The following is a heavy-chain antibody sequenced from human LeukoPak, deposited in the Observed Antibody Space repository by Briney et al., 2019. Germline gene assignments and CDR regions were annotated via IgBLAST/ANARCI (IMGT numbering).Heavy chain of an antibody. Sequence: GGSLRLSRAASGFTFSNYGMHWVRQAPGKGLEWVAYIRNDGSNNYYEDSVKGRFTISRDNSKNTLYLQMNSLRTEDTAMYFCAKDPGYRDFWGQGTLVTVSS. J-gene: IGHJ4*02. V-gene: IGHV3-30*02. CDR2: IRNDGSNN. CDR1: GFTFSNYG. CDR3: AKDPGYRDF. D-gene: IGHD5-18*01.